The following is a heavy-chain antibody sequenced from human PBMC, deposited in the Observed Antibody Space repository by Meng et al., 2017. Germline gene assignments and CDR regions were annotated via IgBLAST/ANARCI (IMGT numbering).Heavy chain of an antibody. J-gene: IGHJ2*01. V-gene: IGHV3-30*01. Sequence: GGSLRLSCAASGFTFSSYAMHWVRQAPGKGLEWVAVISYDGSNKYYADSVKGRFTISRDNSKNTLYLQMNSLRAEDTAVYYCARGVVPNWHFDLWGRGTLVTVSS. CDR2: ISYDGSNK. CDR1: GFTFSSYA. D-gene: IGHD2-15*01. CDR3: ARGVVPNWHFDL.